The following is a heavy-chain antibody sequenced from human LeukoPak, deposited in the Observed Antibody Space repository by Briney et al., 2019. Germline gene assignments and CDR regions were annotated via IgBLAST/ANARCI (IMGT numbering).Heavy chain of an antibody. CDR3: ARAQVGCSSTSCYDSYYYYMDV. D-gene: IGHD2-2*01. CDR2: INPNSGGT. V-gene: IGHV1-2*06. Sequence: ASVKVSCKASGYTFTGYYMHWVRQAPGQGLEWMGRINPNSGGTNYAQKFQGRVTMTRDTSISTAYMELSRLRSDDTAVYYCARAQVGCSSTSCYDSYYYYMDVWGKGTTVTVSS. J-gene: IGHJ6*03. CDR1: GYTFTGYY.